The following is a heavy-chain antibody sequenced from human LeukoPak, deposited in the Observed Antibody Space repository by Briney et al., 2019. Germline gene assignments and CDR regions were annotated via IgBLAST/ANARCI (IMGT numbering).Heavy chain of an antibody. CDR3: ARAPQLLWFGELLDAFDI. CDR2: IIPIFGTA. CDR1: GGTFSSYA. J-gene: IGHJ3*02. V-gene: IGHV1-69*13. Sequence: ASVKVSCKASGGTFSSYAISWVRQAPGQGLEWMGGIIPIFGTANYAQKFQGRVTITADESTSTAYMELSSLRSEDTAVYYCARAPQLLWFGELLDAFDIWGQGTMVTVSS. D-gene: IGHD3-10*01.